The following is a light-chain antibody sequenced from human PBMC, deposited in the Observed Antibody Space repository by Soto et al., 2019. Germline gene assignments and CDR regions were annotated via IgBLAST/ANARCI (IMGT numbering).Light chain of an antibody. CDR1: QSVSSSY. CDR3: QYFGGTTFT. Sequence: EIGLTQSPAPLSLSPGERATLSCRASQSVSSSYIAWYQQRPGQTPSLLIYGASTRATGIPDRFSGSGSGTHFTLTISRLEPGDFAVYYCQYFGGTTFTVGQGTRLDI. V-gene: IGKV3-20*01. CDR2: GAS. J-gene: IGKJ5*01.